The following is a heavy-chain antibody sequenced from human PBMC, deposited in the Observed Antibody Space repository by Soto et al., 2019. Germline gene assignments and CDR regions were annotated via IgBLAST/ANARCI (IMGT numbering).Heavy chain of an antibody. J-gene: IGHJ4*02. V-gene: IGHV4-59*01. CDR3: ARGYPEFDE. Sequence: SETLSLTCTVSGGSISSYYWSWIRQPPGKGLEWIGYIYYSGSTNYNPSLKSRVTISVDTSKNQFSLKLSSVTAADTAVYYCARGYPEFDERAQGTPVTVSS. CDR1: GGSISSYY. D-gene: IGHD1-1*01. CDR2: IYYSGST.